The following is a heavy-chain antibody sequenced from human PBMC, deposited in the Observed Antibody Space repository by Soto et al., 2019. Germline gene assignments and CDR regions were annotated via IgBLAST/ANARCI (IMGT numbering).Heavy chain of an antibody. CDR1: GYIFTSYY. V-gene: IGHV1-46*03. D-gene: IGHD3-10*01. J-gene: IGHJ4*02. CDR2: INPFDGSR. CDR3: SRVDPGETSPFDH. Sequence: ASVKVSCKASGYIFTSYYIHWVRQAPGQGLEWMGWINPFDGSRMFAQSFQGRVTMTRDTSTSTVYMEVSSLRSEDTAVYYCSRVDPGETSPFDHWGQGTLVTVSS.